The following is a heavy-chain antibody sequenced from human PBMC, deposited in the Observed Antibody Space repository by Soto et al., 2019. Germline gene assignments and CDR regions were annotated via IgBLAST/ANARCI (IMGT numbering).Heavy chain of an antibody. D-gene: IGHD3-22*01. CDR3: VRDGLDYYDTERLYFDN. V-gene: IGHV3-9*01. CDR1: GFTFDDYA. J-gene: IGHJ4*02. Sequence: EVQLVESGGGLVQAGRSLRLSCAASGFTFDDYAMHWVRQTPGRGLEWVSGITWNSGTIGYADSVKGRVTISRDNANNSLYLQMNSLRAEDTATYYCVRDGLDYYDTERLYFDNWGQGTLVTVSS. CDR2: ITWNSGTI.